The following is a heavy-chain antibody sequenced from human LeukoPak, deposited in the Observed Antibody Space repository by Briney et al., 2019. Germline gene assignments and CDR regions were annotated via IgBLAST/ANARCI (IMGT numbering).Heavy chain of an antibody. CDR3: ARGRGYSGYDFGY. V-gene: IGHV3-21*01. J-gene: IGHJ4*02. CDR2: ISSSSSYT. D-gene: IGHD5-12*01. Sequence: GGSLRLSRAASGFTFSSYSMNWVRQAPGKGLEWVSSISSSSSYTYYADSVKGRFTISRDSAKNSLYLQMDSLRAEDTAVYYCARGRGYSGYDFGYWGQRTLVTVSS. CDR1: GFTFSSYS.